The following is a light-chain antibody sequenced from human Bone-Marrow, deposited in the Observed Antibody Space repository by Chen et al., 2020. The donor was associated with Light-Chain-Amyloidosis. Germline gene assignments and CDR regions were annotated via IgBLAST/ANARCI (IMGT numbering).Light chain of an antibody. J-gene: IGLJ3*02. Sequence: QSVLTQPPSVSGAPGQRVTISCTGSSSNIGAGYDVHWYQQLPGTAPKLLIYGNSNRPSGVPDRVSGSKSGTSASLAITGLQAEDEADDYCQSYDSSLGGSKVFGGGTKLTVL. CDR1: SSNIGAGYD. CDR3: QSYDSSLGGSKV. V-gene: IGLV1-40*01. CDR2: GNS.